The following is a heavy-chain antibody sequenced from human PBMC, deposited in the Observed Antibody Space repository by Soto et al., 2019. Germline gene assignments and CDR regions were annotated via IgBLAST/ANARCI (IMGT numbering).Heavy chain of an antibody. J-gene: IGHJ5*02. CDR1: GFTFSNYA. CDR2: IGGGSDDT. D-gene: IGHD3-10*01. Sequence: QLLESGGGVVQPGGSLRLSCAASGFTFSNYAMSWVRQAPGKGLESVSAIGGGSDDTYYADSVRGRFTISRDNSKNTLFLQMHTLRADDTAVYYCAKDAVPYNGQWDWFDAWGQGALVTVSS. V-gene: IGHV3-23*01. CDR3: AKDAVPYNGQWDWFDA.